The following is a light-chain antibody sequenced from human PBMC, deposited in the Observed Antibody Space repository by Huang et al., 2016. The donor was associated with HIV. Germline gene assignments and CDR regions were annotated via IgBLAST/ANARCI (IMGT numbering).Light chain of an antibody. CDR2: DSS. Sequence: DIQVTQSPSSLSASVGDRVTITCRASQPINTYLNWYQQKPGKAPKLLIYDSSTLQSVVPSRFSGSGSGTDFTLTISSLQPEDFATYYCQQSYSMPITFGLGTRLEI. J-gene: IGKJ5*01. CDR1: QPINTY. V-gene: IGKV1-39*01. CDR3: QQSYSMPIT.